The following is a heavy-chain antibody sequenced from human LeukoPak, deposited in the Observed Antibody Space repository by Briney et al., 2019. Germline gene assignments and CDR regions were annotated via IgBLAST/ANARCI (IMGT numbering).Heavy chain of an antibody. CDR3: AIVSQWEHSPFDY. CDR2: INPNSGGT. V-gene: IGHV1-2*02. CDR1: GYTFTGYY. D-gene: IGHD1-26*01. Sequence: GASVKVSCKASGYTFTGYYMHWVRQAPGQGLEWMGWINPNSGGTNYAQKFQGRVTMTRDTSISTAYMELSRLRSDDTAVYYCAIVSQWEHSPFDYWGQGTLVTVSS. J-gene: IGHJ4*02.